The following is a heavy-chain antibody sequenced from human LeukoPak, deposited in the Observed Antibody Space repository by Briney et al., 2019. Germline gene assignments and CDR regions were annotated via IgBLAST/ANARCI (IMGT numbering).Heavy chain of an antibody. CDR1: GGSFSGYY. CDR3: ARDPPRDWLSGLYYYYGMDV. CDR2: INHSGSN. Sequence: SETLSLTCAVYGGSFSGYYWSWIRQPPGKGLEWMGEINHSGSNNYNPSLKSRGTISVGKSNNQFSLKLISVTAADTALYYCARDPPRDWLSGLYYYYGMDVWGQGTTVTVSS. D-gene: IGHD3/OR15-3a*01. J-gene: IGHJ6*02. V-gene: IGHV4-34*01.